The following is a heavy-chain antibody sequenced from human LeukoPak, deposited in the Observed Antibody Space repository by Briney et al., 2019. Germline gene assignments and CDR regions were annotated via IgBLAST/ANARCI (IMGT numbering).Heavy chain of an antibody. CDR3: ARVKRDCSGGSCYSYDY. D-gene: IGHD2-15*01. CDR2: ISGSGACI. V-gene: IGHV3-21*04. CDR1: GLTFTSYI. Sequence: NPGGSLRLSCETSGLTFTSYIMHWVRQAPGKGLEWVSSISGSGACIYYADSVKGRFTISRDNARNSLSLQMNSLRAEDTAVYYCARVKRDCSGGSCYSYDYWGQGTLVTVSS. J-gene: IGHJ4*02.